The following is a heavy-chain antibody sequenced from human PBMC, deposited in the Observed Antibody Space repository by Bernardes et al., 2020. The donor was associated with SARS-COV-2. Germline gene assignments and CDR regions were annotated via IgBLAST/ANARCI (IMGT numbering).Heavy chain of an antibody. J-gene: IGHJ6*02. D-gene: IGHD6-13*01. CDR2: ISSSSSYI. CDR1: GFTFSSYS. V-gene: IGHV3-21*01. Sequence: GSSLKVFCAASGFTFSSYSMNWVRQAPGKGLEWVSSISSSSSYIYYADSVKGRFTISRDNAKNSLYLQMNSLRAEDTAVYYCAREAGSIAAAGTIYYYYGMDVWGQGTTVTVSS. CDR3: AREAGSIAAAGTIYYYYGMDV.